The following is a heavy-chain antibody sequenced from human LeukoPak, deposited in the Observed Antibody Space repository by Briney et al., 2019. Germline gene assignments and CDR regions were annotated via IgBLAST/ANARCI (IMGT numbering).Heavy chain of an antibody. CDR3: TRVFAPIWEGPPFDY. D-gene: IGHD1-26*01. CDR1: GFTFGDYA. CDR2: IRSKAYGGTT. V-gene: IGHV3-49*03. Sequence: PGGSLRLSCTASGFTFGDYAMSWFRQAPGKGLERVGFIRSKAYGGTTEYAASVKGRFTISRDDSKSVAYLQMNSLKTEDTAVYYCTRVFAPIWEGPPFDYWDQGTLVTVSS. J-gene: IGHJ4*02.